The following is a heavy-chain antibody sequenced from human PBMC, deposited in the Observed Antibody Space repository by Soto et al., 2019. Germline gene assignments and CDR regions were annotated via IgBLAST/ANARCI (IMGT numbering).Heavy chain of an antibody. Sequence: SETLSLTCTVSGGSISSYYWSWIRQPPGKGLEWIGYIYYSGSTNYNPSLKSRVTISVDTSKNQFSLKLSSVTAADTAVYYCARYIRYSSGWYYFDYWGQGTMVTVSS. CDR3: ARYIRYSSGWYYFDY. CDR1: GGSISSYY. CDR2: IYYSGST. V-gene: IGHV4-59*01. D-gene: IGHD6-19*01. J-gene: IGHJ4*02.